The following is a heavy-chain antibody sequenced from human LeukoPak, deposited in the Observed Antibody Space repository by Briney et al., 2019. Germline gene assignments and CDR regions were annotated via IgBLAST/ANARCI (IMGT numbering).Heavy chain of an antibody. D-gene: IGHD3-10*01. V-gene: IGHV4-34*01. CDR1: GGSFSGYY. Sequence: PSETLSLTCAVYGGSFSGYYWSWIRQPPGKGLEWIGEINHSGSTNYNPSLKSRVTISVDTSKNQFSLKLSSVTAADTAVYYCARASGYTYYYGSGIGSYFDYWGQGTLVTVSS. CDR3: ARASGYTYYYGSGIGSYFDY. J-gene: IGHJ4*02. CDR2: INHSGST.